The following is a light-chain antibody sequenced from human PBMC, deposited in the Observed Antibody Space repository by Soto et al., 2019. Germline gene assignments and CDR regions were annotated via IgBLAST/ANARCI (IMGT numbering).Light chain of an antibody. CDR2: GVS. CDR1: QSVSSSS. J-gene: IGKJ4*01. CDR3: QQYGGSPLT. Sequence: EIVLTQSRGTLSLSPGDSATLSCRASQSVSSSSLAWYQQKPGQAPRLLFFGVSNRAAGVPDRFGGSGSGTDFTLTISRLEPEDFAVYYCQQYGGSPLTFGGGTKVDIK. V-gene: IGKV3-20*01.